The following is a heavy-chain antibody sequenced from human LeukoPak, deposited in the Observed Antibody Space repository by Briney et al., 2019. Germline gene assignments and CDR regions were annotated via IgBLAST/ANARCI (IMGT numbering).Heavy chain of an antibody. V-gene: IGHV3-11*03. D-gene: IGHD3-3*01. Sequence: PGGSLRLSCAVSGFSFADEYMSWIRQAPGQGLEWVSYISNTGSYTNYADSVEGRFTISRDNSKNTLYLQMNSLRAEDTAVYYCAKTNSVNRVPYYDFWSGTRGWFDPWGQGTLVTVSS. CDR2: ISNTGSYT. J-gene: IGHJ5*02. CDR1: GFSFADEY. CDR3: AKTNSVNRVPYYDFWSGTRGWFDP.